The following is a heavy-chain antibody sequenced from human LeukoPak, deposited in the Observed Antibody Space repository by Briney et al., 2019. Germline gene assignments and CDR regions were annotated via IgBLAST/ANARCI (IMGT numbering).Heavy chain of an antibody. CDR1: GGSFSSGDYY. J-gene: IGHJ4*02. Sequence: SETLSLTCTVSGGSFSSGDYYWSWIRQPPGKGLEGIGYIYYSGSTYYNPSLKSRVTISVDASKSQFSLKLSSVTAADTAVYYCARSSSWLRDFDYWGQGTLVTVSS. D-gene: IGHD6-13*01. V-gene: IGHV4-30-4*01. CDR3: ARSSSWLRDFDY. CDR2: IYYSGST.